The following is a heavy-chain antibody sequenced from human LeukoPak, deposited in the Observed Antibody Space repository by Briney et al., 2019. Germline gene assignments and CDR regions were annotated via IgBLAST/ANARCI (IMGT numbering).Heavy chain of an antibody. J-gene: IGHJ6*03. Sequence: GGSLRLSCTASGFTFGDYAMSWFRQAPGKGLEWVGFIRSKAYGGATEYAASVKGRFTISRDDSKSIAYLQMNSLKTEDTAVYYCTRDVVGYYDSSGYSVGDYYYYYYMDVWGKGTTVTASS. CDR2: IRSKAYGGAT. CDR1: GFTFGDYA. CDR3: TRDVVGYYDSSGYSVGDYYYYYYMDV. D-gene: IGHD3-22*01. V-gene: IGHV3-49*03.